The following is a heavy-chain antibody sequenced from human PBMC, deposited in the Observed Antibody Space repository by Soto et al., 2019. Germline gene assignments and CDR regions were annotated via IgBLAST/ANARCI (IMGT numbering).Heavy chain of an antibody. CDR2: TSAYSGST. V-gene: IGHV1-18*01. Sequence: QVQLVQSGAEVKKPGASVRVSCKASGYSFSTHGVSWVRHAPGQGLEWMGWTSAYSGSTNYSQKLEGRVTMTTDTSTSTAYMELRSLRSDDTAVYYCARANYRSWFDPWGQGTLVTVSS. CDR3: ARANYRSWFDP. J-gene: IGHJ5*02. CDR1: GYSFSTHG. D-gene: IGHD3-16*02.